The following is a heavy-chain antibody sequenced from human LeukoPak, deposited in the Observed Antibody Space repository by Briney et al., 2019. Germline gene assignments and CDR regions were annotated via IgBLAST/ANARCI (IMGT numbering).Heavy chain of an antibody. CDR3: ARGAYCGGDCPLPNSLY. Sequence: PGGSLRLSCAASEFTFSSYWMHLVRQAPGKGLVWVSRIKGDGSSTTYADSVKGRFTISRDSAKNTLYLQMNSLTAEDTAVYYCARGAYCGGDCPLPNSLYWGRGTLVTVSS. CDR2: IKGDGSST. CDR1: EFTFSSYW. D-gene: IGHD2-21*01. V-gene: IGHV3-74*01. J-gene: IGHJ4*02.